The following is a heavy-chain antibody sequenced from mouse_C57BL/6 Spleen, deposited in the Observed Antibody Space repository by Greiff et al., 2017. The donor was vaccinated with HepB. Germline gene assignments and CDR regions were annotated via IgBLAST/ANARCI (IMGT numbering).Heavy chain of an antibody. D-gene: IGHD2-3*01. CDR2: INPNNGGT. CDR3: SDGYLY. J-gene: IGHJ3*01. Sequence: EVQLQQSGPELVKPGASVKISCKASGYTFTDYYMNWVKQSHGKSLEWIGDINPNNGGTSYNQKFKGKATLTVAKSSSTAYMELRSLTSEDSADYYCSDGYLYWGQGTLVTVSA. V-gene: IGHV1-26*01. CDR1: GYTFTDYY.